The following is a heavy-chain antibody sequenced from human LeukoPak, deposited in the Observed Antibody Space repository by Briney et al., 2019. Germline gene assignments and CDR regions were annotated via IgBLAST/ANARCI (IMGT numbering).Heavy chain of an antibody. CDR3: ARDGGYSYGYISV. CDR2: ISISSSYT. V-gene: IGHV3-11*05. D-gene: IGHD5-18*01. J-gene: IGHJ4*02. Sequence: GRSLRLSCAASGFTFSDYYMSWIRQAPGKGLEWVSYISISSSYTNYADSVKGRFTISRDNAKNSLYLQMNSLRAEDTAVYYCARDGGYSYGYISVWGQGTLVTVSS. CDR1: GFTFSDYY.